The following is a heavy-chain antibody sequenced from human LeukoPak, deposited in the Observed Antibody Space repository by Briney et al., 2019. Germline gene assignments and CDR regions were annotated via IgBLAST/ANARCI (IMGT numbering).Heavy chain of an antibody. CDR1: GGSISSGDYH. J-gene: IGHJ4*02. D-gene: IGHD3-22*01. CDR3: ARLRYDSSGYRSSSYYFEY. CDR2: IYYSGST. Sequence: SETLSLTCTVSGGSISSGDYHWSWIRQPPGKGLEWIGYIYYSGSTNYNPSLKSRVTISVDTSKNQFSLKLSAVTAADTAVYYCARLRYDSSGYRSSSYYFEYWGQGTLVTVSS. V-gene: IGHV4-61*08.